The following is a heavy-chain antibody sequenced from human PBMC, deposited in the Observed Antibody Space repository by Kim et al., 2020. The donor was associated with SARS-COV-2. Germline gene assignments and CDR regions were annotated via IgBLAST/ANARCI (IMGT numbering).Heavy chain of an antibody. CDR2: INVGNGNT. CDR3: ARDYYGSGSYLSYYYYGMDV. V-gene: IGHV1-3*01. D-gene: IGHD3-10*01. CDR1: GYTFTNYA. Sequence: ASVKVSCKASGYTFTNYAIHWVRQAPGQRLEWMGWINVGNGNTKYSQKFQGRVTITTDTSASTAYMELSSLRSEDTAVYYCARDYYGSGSYLSYYYYGMDVWGQGTTATVSS. J-gene: IGHJ6*02.